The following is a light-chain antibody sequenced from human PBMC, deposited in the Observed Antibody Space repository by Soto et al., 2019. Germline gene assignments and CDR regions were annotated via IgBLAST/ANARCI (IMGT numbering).Light chain of an antibody. CDR1: QSVGSL. Sequence: EIVLTQSPATLSVSPGECATLSFRASQSVGSLLAWYQRKPGQAPRLLIYRASTRAAGLPDRFSGSGSETDFTLTISSLPSEDFAVYYCQQYNKWPITFGQGTRLEI. V-gene: IGKV3-15*01. CDR3: QQYNKWPIT. CDR2: RAS. J-gene: IGKJ5*01.